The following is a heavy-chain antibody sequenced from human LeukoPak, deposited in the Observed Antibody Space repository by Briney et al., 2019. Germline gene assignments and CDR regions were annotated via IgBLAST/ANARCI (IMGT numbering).Heavy chain of an antibody. CDR2: IREDGSEK. V-gene: IGHV3-7*01. CDR1: GFTFSRYW. Sequence: GGSLRLSCAASGFTFSRYWMNWVRQAPGKGLEWVANIREDGSEKYYVDSVKGRFTISRDNTKNLLYLEMSSLRAEDTAVYYCARGRYFDYWGQGTLVTVSS. CDR3: ARGRYFDY. J-gene: IGHJ4*02.